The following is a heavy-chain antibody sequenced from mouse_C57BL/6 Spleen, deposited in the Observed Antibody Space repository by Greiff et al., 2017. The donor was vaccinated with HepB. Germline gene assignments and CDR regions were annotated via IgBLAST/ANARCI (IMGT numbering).Heavy chain of an antibody. Sequence: EVQGVESGGGLVKPGGSLKLSCAASGFTFSSYAMSWVRQTPEKRLEWVATISDGGSYTYYPDNVKGRFTISRDNAKNNLYLQMSHLKAEDTAMYYCAREQTTVVATRYFDVWGTGTTVTVSS. J-gene: IGHJ1*03. CDR1: GFTFSSYA. V-gene: IGHV5-4*01. CDR2: ISDGGSYT. D-gene: IGHD1-1*01. CDR3: AREQTTVVATRYFDV.